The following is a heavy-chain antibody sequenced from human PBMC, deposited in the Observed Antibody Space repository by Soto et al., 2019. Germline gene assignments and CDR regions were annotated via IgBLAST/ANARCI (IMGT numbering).Heavy chain of an antibody. Sequence: GGSLRLSCAASGFTFSSYSMNWVHQAPGKGLEWVSSISSSSSYIYYADSVKGRFTISRYNAKNSLYLQMNSLRAEDTAVYYCARGSSSSWYDYWGQGTLVTVSS. CDR3: ARGSSSSWYDY. J-gene: IGHJ4*02. CDR2: ISSSSSYI. CDR1: GFTFSSYS. V-gene: IGHV3-21*01. D-gene: IGHD6-13*01.